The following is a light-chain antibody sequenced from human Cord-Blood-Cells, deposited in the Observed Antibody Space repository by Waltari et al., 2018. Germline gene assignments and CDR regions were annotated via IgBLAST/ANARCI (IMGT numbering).Light chain of an antibody. CDR1: QSVSSSY. CDR3: QQYGSSLYT. J-gene: IGKJ2*01. CDR2: GAS. Sequence: EIVLTQSPGTLSLSPGERATLSCRASQSVSSSYLARYQQKPGQAPRLLIYGASSRATGIPDRFSGSGSGTDFPLTISRLEPEDFAVYYCQQYGSSLYTFGQGTKLEIK. V-gene: IGKV3-20*01.